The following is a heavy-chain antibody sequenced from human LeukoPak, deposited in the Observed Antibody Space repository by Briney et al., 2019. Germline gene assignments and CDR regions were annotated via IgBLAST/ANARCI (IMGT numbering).Heavy chain of an antibody. J-gene: IGHJ3*02. CDR2: TRNEANIYTT. V-gene: IGHV3-72*01. CDR1: GFTFGDYA. Sequence: GGSLRLSCTASGFTFGDYAMSWVRQAPGKGLEWVGRTRNEANIYTTKYAASVKGRFTISRDDSKNSLYLQMNSLKTEDTAVYYCASPVGATTVRAFDIWGQGTMVTVSS. D-gene: IGHD1-26*01. CDR3: ASPVGATTVRAFDI.